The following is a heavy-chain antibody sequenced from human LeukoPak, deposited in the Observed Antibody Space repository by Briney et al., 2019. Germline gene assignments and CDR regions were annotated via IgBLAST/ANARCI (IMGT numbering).Heavy chain of an antibody. Sequence: GGSLRLSCAASGFTVSSNYMSWVRQAPGKGLEWVSVIYSGGSTYYADSVKGRFTISRDNAKNSLYLQMNSLRAEDTAVYYCARGGIYYYDSSGYYPFDYWGQGTLVTVSS. CDR3: ARGGIYYYDSSGYYPFDY. J-gene: IGHJ4*02. CDR1: GFTVSSNY. CDR2: IYSGGST. V-gene: IGHV3-53*01. D-gene: IGHD3-22*01.